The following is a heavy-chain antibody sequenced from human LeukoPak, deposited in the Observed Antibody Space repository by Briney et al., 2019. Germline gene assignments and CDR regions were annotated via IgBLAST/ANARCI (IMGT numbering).Heavy chain of an antibody. CDR1: GLTFSDYY. V-gene: IGHV3-11*04. J-gene: IGHJ4*02. CDR2: ISSSGSSI. Sequence: GGSLRLSCAASGLTFSDYYMSWIRQAPGKGLEWVSYISSSGSSIFYADSVKGRFTISRDNAKNSLYLQMNSLRAEDTAVYYCARVSSLSSWYPPEDYWGQGTLVTVSS. CDR3: ARVSSLSSWYPPEDY. D-gene: IGHD6-13*01.